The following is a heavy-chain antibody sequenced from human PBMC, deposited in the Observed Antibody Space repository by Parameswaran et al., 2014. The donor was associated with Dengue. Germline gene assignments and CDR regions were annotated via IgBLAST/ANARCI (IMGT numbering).Heavy chain of an antibody. V-gene: IGHV3-74*01. D-gene: IGHD1-1*01. Sequence: WIRQPPGKGLVWVSRINSDGSSTSYADSVKGRFTISRDNAKNTLYLQMNSLRAEDTAVYYCARVNEGYYGMDVWGQGTTVTVSS. J-gene: IGHJ6*02. CDR3: ARVNEGYYGMDV. CDR2: INSDGSST.